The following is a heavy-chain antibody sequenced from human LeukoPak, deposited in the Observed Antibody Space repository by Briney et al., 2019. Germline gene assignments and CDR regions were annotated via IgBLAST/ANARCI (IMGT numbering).Heavy chain of an antibody. J-gene: IGHJ4*02. CDR3: ASPQYDFWNGYDFDY. Sequence: ASVKVSCKASGYTFTGYYMHWVRQAPGQGLEWMGRINPNNGGTNYAQKFQGRVTMTRDTSISTAYMELSRLRSDDTAVYYCASPQYDFWNGYDFDYWGQGTLVTVSS. CDR2: INPNNGGT. V-gene: IGHV1-2*06. D-gene: IGHD3-3*01. CDR1: GYTFTGYY.